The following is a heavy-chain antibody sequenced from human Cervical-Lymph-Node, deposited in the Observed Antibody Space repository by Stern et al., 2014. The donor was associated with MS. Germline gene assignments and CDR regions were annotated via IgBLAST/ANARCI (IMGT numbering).Heavy chain of an antibody. CDR2: IYPGDSDT. J-gene: IGHJ4*02. Sequence: EVQLEESGAEVQKPGESLKISCQGSGYSFTSYWIGWVRQMPGKGLEWMGIIYPGDSDTRYSPSFQGQVTISADKSIRTAFLQWSSLKASDTAMYYCARVPPNYDIWTGYYGGRVDYWGQGTLVTVSS. V-gene: IGHV5-51*03. CDR1: GYSFTSYW. D-gene: IGHD3-9*01. CDR3: ARVPPNYDIWTGYYGGRVDY.